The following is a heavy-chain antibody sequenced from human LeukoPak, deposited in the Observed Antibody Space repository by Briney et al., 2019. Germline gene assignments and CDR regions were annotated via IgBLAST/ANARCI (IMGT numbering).Heavy chain of an antibody. Sequence: PSETLSLTCTVSGYSISSGYYWGWIRQPPGKGLEWIGSIYHSGSTYYNPSLKSRVTISVDTSKNQFSLKLSSVTAADTAVYYCARGAAMATFDYWGQGTLVTVSS. CDR1: GYSISSGYY. V-gene: IGHV4-38-2*02. CDR2: IYHSGST. D-gene: IGHD5-18*01. CDR3: ARGAAMATFDY. J-gene: IGHJ4*02.